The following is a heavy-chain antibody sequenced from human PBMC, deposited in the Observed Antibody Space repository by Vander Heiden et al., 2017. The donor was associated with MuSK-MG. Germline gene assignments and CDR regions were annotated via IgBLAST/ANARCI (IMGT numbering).Heavy chain of an antibody. CDR3: ARDRGGITMIVVVIPDFDY. CDR2: ISYDGSNK. Sequence: QVQLVESGGGAVQPGGSLSLSWPASGSTFRGYPRRWVRQAPGKGLEWVAVISYDGSNKYYADSVKGRFTISRDNSKNTLYLQMNSLRAEDTAVYYCARDRGGITMIVVVIPDFDYWGQGTLVTVSS. V-gene: IGHV3-30*04. D-gene: IGHD3-22*01. CDR1: GSTFRGYP. J-gene: IGHJ4*02.